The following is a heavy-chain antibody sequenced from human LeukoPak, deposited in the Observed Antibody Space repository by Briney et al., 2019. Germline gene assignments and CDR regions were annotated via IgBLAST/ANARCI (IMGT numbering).Heavy chain of an antibody. D-gene: IGHD3-3*01. CDR1: GFTFSSYW. Sequence: PGGSLRLSCAASGFTFSSYWMHWVRQAPGKGLVWVSRINSDRSSTSYADSVKGRFTISRDNAKNTLYLQMNSLRAEDTAVYYCARDRSYDFWSGYDQDYWGQGTLVTVSS. J-gene: IGHJ4*02. CDR3: ARDRSYDFWSGYDQDY. V-gene: IGHV3-74*01. CDR2: INSDRSST.